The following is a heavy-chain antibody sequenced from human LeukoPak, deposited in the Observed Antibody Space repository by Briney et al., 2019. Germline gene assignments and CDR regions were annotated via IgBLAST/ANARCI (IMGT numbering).Heavy chain of an antibody. J-gene: IGHJ4*02. Sequence: GGSLRLSCAASGFTFSSYGMHWVRQAPGKGLEWVAVIWYDGSNKYYADSVKGRFTISRDNSKNTLYLQMNSLRAEDTAVYYCARGGPFERSGYYMSYWGQGTLVTVSS. CDR3: ARGGPFERSGYYMSY. CDR2: IWYDGSNK. D-gene: IGHD3-3*01. CDR1: GFTFSSYG. V-gene: IGHV3-33*01.